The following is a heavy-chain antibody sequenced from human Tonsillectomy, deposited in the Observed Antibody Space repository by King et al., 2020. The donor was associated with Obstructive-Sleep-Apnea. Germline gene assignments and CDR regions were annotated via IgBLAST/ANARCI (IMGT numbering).Heavy chain of an antibody. CDR3: ARVSAYDSSGYYVDAFDI. J-gene: IGHJ3*02. CDR1: GFIFSDHY. CDR2: TRNKANSYST. D-gene: IGHD3-22*01. Sequence: VQLVESGGGLVQPGGSLRLSCAASGFIFSDHYMDWVRQVPGKGLEWVGRTRNKANSYSTEYAASVKGRFTISRDDSKNSLYLQMNSLKTEDTAVYYCARVSAYDSSGYYVDAFDIWGQGTMVTVSS. V-gene: IGHV3-72*01.